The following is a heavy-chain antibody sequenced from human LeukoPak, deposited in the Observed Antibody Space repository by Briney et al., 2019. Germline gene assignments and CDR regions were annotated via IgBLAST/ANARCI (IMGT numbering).Heavy chain of an antibody. V-gene: IGHV1-18*01. CDR2: ISAYNGNT. CDR1: GYTFTSYG. D-gene: IGHD2-2*01. J-gene: IGHJ3*02. CDR3: ARTSPGVALDAFDI. Sequence: ASVKVSCKASGYTFTSYGISWVRQAPGQGLEWMGWISAYNGNTNYAQKLQGRVAMTTDTSTSTAYIELRSLRSDDTAVYYCARTSPGVALDAFDIWGQGTMVTVSS.